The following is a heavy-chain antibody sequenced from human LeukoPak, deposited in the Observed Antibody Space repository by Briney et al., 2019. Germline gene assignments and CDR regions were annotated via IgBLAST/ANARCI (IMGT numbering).Heavy chain of an antibody. Sequence: GGSLRLSCAASGFTFSSSAMSWVRQTPGKGLEWVSGISGGGGSAYYADSVKGRFTISRDNSKNTLYLQMNTLRAEDTAVYYCAKGLKYYYDSSPSPGMYWGQGTLVTVSS. CDR1: GFTFSSSA. J-gene: IGHJ4*02. V-gene: IGHV3-23*01. D-gene: IGHD3-22*01. CDR2: ISGGGGSA. CDR3: AKGLKYYYDSSPSPGMY.